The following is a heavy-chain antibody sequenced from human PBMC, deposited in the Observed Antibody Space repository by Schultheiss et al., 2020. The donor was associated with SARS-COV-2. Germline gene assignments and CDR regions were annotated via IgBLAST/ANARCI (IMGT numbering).Heavy chain of an antibody. D-gene: IGHD3-10*01. Sequence: GGSLRLSCAASGFTFSSYEMNWVRQVPGKGLVWVTRINIAGSSTSYADSVKGRFTISRDNAKNTLYLQMNSLRAEDTAVYYCARDSATYGSGSNGMDVWGQGTTVTV. CDR1: GFTFSSYE. V-gene: IGHV3-74*01. J-gene: IGHJ6*02. CDR2: INIAGSST. CDR3: ARDSATYGSGSNGMDV.